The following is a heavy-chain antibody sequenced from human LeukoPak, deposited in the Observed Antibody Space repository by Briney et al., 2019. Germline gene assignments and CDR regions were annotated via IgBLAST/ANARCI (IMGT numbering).Heavy chain of an antibody. J-gene: IGHJ4*02. CDR3: ATGGPYFGL. Sequence: GGPLRLSCAASGLIFSDALMSWVRQAPGKGLEWLGRIKRQSDGGTSDYAAPVKGRITVSRDDSRNTLFLQMNSLKSEDTAVYYCATGGPYFGLWGQGTLVTVSS. D-gene: IGHD3-16*01. CDR2: IKRQSDGGTS. V-gene: IGHV3-15*01. CDR1: GLIFSDAL.